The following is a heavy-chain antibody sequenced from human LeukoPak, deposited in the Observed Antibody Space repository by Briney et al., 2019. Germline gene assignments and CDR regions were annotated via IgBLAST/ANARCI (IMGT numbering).Heavy chain of an antibody. V-gene: IGHV3-30-3*01. CDR1: GFTFSSYA. D-gene: IGHD2-21*01. Sequence: GGSLRLSCAASGFTFSSYAMHWVRQAPGKGLEWVAVISYDGSNKYYADSVKGRFTISRDNSKNTLYLQMNSLRAEDTAVYYCASGISHCGGDCYGPYYFDYWGQGTLVTVSS. CDR3: ASGISHCGGDCYGPYYFDY. CDR2: ISYDGSNK. J-gene: IGHJ4*02.